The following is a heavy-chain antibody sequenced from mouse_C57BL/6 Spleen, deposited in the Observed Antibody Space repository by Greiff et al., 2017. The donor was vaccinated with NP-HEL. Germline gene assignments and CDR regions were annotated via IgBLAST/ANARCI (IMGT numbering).Heavy chain of an antibody. V-gene: IGHV5-4*01. CDR2: ISDGGSYT. Sequence: EVQVVESGGGLVKPGGSLKLSCAASGFTFSSYAMSWVRQTPEKRLEWVATISDGGSYTYYPDNVKGRFTISRDNAKNNLYLQMSHLKSEDTAMYYCARGNYYGSSPAWFAYWGQGTLVTVSA. D-gene: IGHD1-1*01. J-gene: IGHJ3*01. CDR1: GFTFSSYA. CDR3: ARGNYYGSSPAWFAY.